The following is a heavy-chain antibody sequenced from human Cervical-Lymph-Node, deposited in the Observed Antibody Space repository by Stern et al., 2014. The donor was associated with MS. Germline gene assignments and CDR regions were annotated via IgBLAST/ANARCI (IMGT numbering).Heavy chain of an antibody. CDR1: GFTLSDPY. CDR3: TRDSRNYYIDY. D-gene: IGHD1-14*01. V-gene: IGHV3-72*01. Sequence: EVQLVESGGGLVQPGGSLRLSCEASGFTLSDPYMDWVRQAPGKGPEWVGRISNQAAGYSTEYAASVKGRFTVSRDDSKNSLYLQMNSLKTEDTAVYYCTRDSRNYYIDYWGQGTLVTVSS. J-gene: IGHJ4*02. CDR2: ISNQAAGYST.